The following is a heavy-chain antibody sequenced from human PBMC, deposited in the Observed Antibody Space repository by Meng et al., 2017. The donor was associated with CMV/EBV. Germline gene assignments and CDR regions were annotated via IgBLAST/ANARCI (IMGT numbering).Heavy chain of an antibody. D-gene: IGHD3-22*01. CDR3: ASNAGGDSSGYYSYYYGMDV. J-gene: IGHJ6*02. V-gene: IGHV1-8*03. Sequence: ASVKVSCKASGYTFTSYDINWVRQATGQGLEWMGWMNPNSGNTGYAQKFQGRATITRNTSISTAYMELSSLRSEDTAVYYCASNAGGDSSGYYSYYYGMDVWGQGTTVTVSS. CDR1: GYTFTSYD. CDR2: MNPNSGNT.